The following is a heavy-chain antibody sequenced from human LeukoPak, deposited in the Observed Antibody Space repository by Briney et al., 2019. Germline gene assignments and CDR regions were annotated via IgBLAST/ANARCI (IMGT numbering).Heavy chain of an antibody. V-gene: IGHV4-39*01. CDR3: ARQDGGYYYWFDP. D-gene: IGHD3-22*01. J-gene: IGHJ5*02. Sequence: PSETLSLTCAVSGDSISSSSYYWAWISQPPGKGLEWIGTIHYSGSTYYNPSLKSRVTISVDTSKNQFSLKLSSVTAADTAVYYCARQDGGYYYWFDPWGQGTLVTVSS. CDR2: IHYSGST. CDR1: GDSISSSSYY.